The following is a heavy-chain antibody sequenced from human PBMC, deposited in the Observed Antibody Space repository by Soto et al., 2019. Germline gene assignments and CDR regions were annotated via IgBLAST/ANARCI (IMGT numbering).Heavy chain of an antibody. J-gene: IGHJ5*02. CDR1: GFTFSSYS. Sequence: PGGSLRLSCAASGFTFSSYSMNWVRQAPGKGLEWVSYISSSSSTIYYADSVKGRFTISRDNAKNSLYLQMNSLRAEDTAVYYCARDQDSSSSSFWFDPWGQGTLVTVSS. CDR2: ISSSSSTI. D-gene: IGHD6-6*01. V-gene: IGHV3-48*01. CDR3: ARDQDSSSSSFWFDP.